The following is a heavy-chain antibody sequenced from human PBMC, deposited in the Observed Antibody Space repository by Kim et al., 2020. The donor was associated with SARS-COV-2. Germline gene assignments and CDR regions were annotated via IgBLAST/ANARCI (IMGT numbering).Heavy chain of an antibody. CDR3: TRLSWGAGMIFHKEHREGRQGFDV. CDR2: IYPGDSDT. V-gene: IGHV5-51*01. D-gene: IGHD1-26*01. Sequence: GESLKISCQGSGYNFRDFWIVWVRQMPGKGLEVMGIIYPGDSDTRYTPSFRGQVTISADNSISTAYLRWSSLKASDSGTYFCTRLSWGAGMIFHKEHREGRQGFDVWGQGTTVPVSS. CDR1: GYNFRDFW. J-gene: IGHJ6*02.